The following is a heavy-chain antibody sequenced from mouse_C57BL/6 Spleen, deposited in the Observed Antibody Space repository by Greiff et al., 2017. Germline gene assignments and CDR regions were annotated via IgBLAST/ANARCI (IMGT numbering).Heavy chain of an antibody. Sequence: QVQLQQSGPELVKPGASVKISCKASGYAFSGSWMNWVKQRPGKGLEWIGRMYPGDGDTNYNGKFKGKATLTADKSSSTAYMQLSSLTSEDSAVYFCANSNFAWFAYWGQGTLVTVSA. J-gene: IGHJ3*01. D-gene: IGHD2-5*01. CDR3: ANSNFAWFAY. CDR1: GYAFSGSW. V-gene: IGHV1-82*01. CDR2: MYPGDGDT.